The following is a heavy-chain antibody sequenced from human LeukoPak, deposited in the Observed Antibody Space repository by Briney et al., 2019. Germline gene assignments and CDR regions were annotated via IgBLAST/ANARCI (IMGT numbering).Heavy chain of an antibody. J-gene: IGHJ6*03. D-gene: IGHD3-22*01. CDR2: ISSSSSYI. Sequence: PGGSLRLSCAASGFTFSSYSMNWVRQAPGKGLEWVSSISSSSSYIYYADSVKGRFTISRDNAKNPLYLQMNSLRAEDTAVYYCARASGSTYYYMDVWGKGTTVTVSS. V-gene: IGHV3-21*01. CDR1: GFTFSSYS. CDR3: ARASGSTYYYMDV.